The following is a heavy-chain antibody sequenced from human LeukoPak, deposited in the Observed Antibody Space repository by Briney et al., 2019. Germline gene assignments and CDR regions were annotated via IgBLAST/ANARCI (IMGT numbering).Heavy chain of an antibody. V-gene: IGHV4-34*01. J-gene: IGHJ4*02. D-gene: IGHD3-22*01. Sequence: NPSETLSPTCAVYGGSFSGYYWSWIRQPPGKGLEWIGEINHSGSTNYNPSLKSRVTISVDTSKNQSSLKLSSVTTADTAVYYCARGTRPRYYYDSSGYYRYWGQGTLVTVSS. CDR1: GGSFSGYY. CDR3: ARGTRPRYYYDSSGYYRY. CDR2: INHSGST.